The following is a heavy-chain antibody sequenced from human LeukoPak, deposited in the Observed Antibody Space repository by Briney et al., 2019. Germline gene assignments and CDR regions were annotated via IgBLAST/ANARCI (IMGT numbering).Heavy chain of an antibody. D-gene: IGHD6-19*01. CDR1: GYSFTSYW. CDR3: ARRASSGWSFDY. V-gene: IGHV5-51*01. J-gene: IGHJ4*02. CDR2: IYPGDSDT. Sequence: GESLKISCKGSGYSFTSYWIGWVRQLPGKGLEWMGIIYPGDSDTRYSPSFQGQVTISADRSISTAYLQWGSLKASDTAMYYRARRASSGWSFDYWGQGTLVTVSS.